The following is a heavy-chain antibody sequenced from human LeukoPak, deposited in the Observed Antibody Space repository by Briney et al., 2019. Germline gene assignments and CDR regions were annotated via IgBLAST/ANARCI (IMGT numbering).Heavy chain of an antibody. CDR2: IGGSGDTT. J-gene: IGHJ6*02. Sequence: GGSLRLSCAASGFTFSGYAMAWVRQAPGKGLEWVAVIGGSGDTTRYADSVKGRFTISRDKSKTTLFLQMNSLRVEDTAVYYCASKFGESYYYYYGLDVWGQGTTFTVSS. D-gene: IGHD3-10*01. CDR1: GFTFSGYA. CDR3: ASKFGESYYYYYGLDV. V-gene: IGHV3-23*01.